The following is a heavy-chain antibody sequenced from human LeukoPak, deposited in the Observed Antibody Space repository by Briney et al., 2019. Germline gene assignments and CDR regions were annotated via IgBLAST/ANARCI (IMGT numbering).Heavy chain of an antibody. CDR2: ITSRSTYI. V-gene: IGHV3-21*01. D-gene: IGHD1-26*01. CDR3: ARVLFGATTTNYLYYYMDV. CDR1: GFAFGSYS. J-gene: IGHJ6*03. Sequence: GGSLRLSCAASGFAFGSYSITWVRQAPGKGLEWVSSITSRSTYINYADSAKGRFSISRDNAENSLYLQMNSLRAEDTAVYYCARVLFGATTTNYLYYYMDVWGKGTTVTVSS.